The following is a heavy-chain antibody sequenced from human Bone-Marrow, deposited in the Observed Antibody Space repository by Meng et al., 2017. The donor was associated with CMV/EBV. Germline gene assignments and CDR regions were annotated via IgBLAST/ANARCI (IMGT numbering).Heavy chain of an antibody. Sequence: ASVKVSCKASGYTFNAYGISWVRQAPGQGLEWMGWINPNSGGTNYAQKFQGRVTMTRDTSISTAYMELSRLRSDDTAVYYCARYCGGDCYPMGGFDYWGQGTLVTVSS. V-gene: IGHV1-2*02. CDR1: GYTFNAYG. D-gene: IGHD2-21*01. CDR3: ARYCGGDCYPMGGFDY. CDR2: INPNSGGT. J-gene: IGHJ4*02.